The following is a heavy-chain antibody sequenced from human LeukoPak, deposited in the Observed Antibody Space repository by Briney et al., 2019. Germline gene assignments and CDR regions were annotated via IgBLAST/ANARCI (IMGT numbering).Heavy chain of an antibody. Sequence: ASVKVSCKASGYTFTSYHMHWVRQAPGQGLEWMGIINPSGGTTNYAQKFRGRVTMTRDMSTSTVYMELSSLRSEDTAVYFCAREVRDLRDVYYFYMDVWGKGTTVTVSS. V-gene: IGHV1-46*01. CDR3: AREVRDLRDVYYFYMDV. J-gene: IGHJ6*03. D-gene: IGHD3-10*01. CDR2: INPSGGTT. CDR1: GYTFTSYH.